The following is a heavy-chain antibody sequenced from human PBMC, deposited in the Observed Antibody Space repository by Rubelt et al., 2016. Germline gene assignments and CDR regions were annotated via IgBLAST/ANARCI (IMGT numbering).Heavy chain of an antibody. D-gene: IGHD1-26*01. Sequence: GGSLRLSCSASGFIFSTYWMTWVRQAPGKGLEWVANIRQDGNEKYYVDSVKGRFTISRDNAQNSLYLQMNSLRAGDTAVYYCARDLNSAVGATNFDYWGQGTLVTVSS. CDR1: GFIFSTYW. V-gene: IGHV3-7*01. CDR3: ARDLNSAVGATNFDY. J-gene: IGHJ4*02. CDR2: IRQDGNEK.